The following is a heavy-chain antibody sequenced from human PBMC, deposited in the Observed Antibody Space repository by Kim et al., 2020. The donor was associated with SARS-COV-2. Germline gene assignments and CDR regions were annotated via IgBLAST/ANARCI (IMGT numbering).Heavy chain of an antibody. CDR1: GFTFSYSW. D-gene: IGHD6-19*01. CDR2: IKHDGSEK. CDR3: ARELSSGWGNYFDP. J-gene: IGHJ5*02. Sequence: GGSLRLSCAASGFTFSYSWMSWVRQAPGKGLEWVASIKHDGSEKTYVDSVRGRFTLSRDNAKNSLYLQMNSLRAGDTALYYCARELSSGWGNYFDPWGQGTLVTVSS. V-gene: IGHV3-7*01.